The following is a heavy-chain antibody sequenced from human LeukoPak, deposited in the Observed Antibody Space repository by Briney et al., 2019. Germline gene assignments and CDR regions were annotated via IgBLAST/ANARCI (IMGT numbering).Heavy chain of an antibody. CDR3: ARDRSPIFGELATHFDY. Sequence: PSGGSLRLSCAASGFTFSSYSMNWVRQAPGKGLEWVSYISSSSSTIYYADSVKGRFTISRDNAKNSLYLQMNSLRAEDTAVYYCARDRSPIFGELATHFDYWGQGTLVTVSS. V-gene: IGHV3-48*01. D-gene: IGHD3-10*01. CDR1: GFTFSSYS. J-gene: IGHJ4*02. CDR2: ISSSSSTI.